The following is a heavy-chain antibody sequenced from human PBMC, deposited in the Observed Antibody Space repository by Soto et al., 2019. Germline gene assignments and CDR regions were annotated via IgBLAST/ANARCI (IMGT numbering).Heavy chain of an antibody. D-gene: IGHD3-3*01. CDR2: INPSGGST. CDR1: GYTFTSYY. J-gene: IGHJ6*03. CDR3: ARETFRITTDYYYYMDV. V-gene: IGHV1-46*03. Sequence: GASVKVSCKASGYTFTSYYMHWVRQAPGQGLEWMGIINPSGGSTSYAQKFQGRVTMTRDTSTSTVYMELSSLRSEDTAVYYCARETFRITTDYYYYMDVWGKGTTVTVSS.